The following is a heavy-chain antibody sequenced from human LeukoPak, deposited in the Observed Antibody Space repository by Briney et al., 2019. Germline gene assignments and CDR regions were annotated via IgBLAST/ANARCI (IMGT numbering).Heavy chain of an antibody. Sequence: GGSLRLSCAASGFTFSRYSMNWVRQAPGKGLEWVSAISGSGGSTYYADSVKGRFTISRDNSKNTLYLQMNSLRAEDTAVYYCAKKGAGVDYWGQGTLVTVSS. D-gene: IGHD3-10*01. CDR2: ISGSGGST. CDR1: GFTFSRYS. V-gene: IGHV3-23*01. J-gene: IGHJ4*02. CDR3: AKKGAGVDY.